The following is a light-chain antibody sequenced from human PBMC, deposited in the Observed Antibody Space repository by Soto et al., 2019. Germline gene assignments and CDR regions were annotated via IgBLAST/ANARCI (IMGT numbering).Light chain of an antibody. V-gene: IGKV3-11*01. CDR2: DAS. CDR3: QQRTSWPWT. J-gene: IGKJ1*01. CDR1: QSVSSY. Sequence: EIVLTQSPSTLSLSPGERLTLSCRASQSVSSYLAWYQQKPGQAPRLLIYDASNRATGIPARFSGSGSGTDFTLTISSLEPEDFAVYYCQQRTSWPWTFGQGTKVEIK.